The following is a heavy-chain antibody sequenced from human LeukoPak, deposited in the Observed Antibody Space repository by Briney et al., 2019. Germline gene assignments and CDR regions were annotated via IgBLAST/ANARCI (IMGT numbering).Heavy chain of an antibody. D-gene: IGHD1-26*01. Sequence: KSLHISCEGSGYSFTTYWIGWARPMTGKGLEWMGMVYPDDCYTRYSPSFQGQGTISDDKSIGTAYLQWSSLKTSDTAMYYCARRYSGSYRCDYWGQGTLVSVCS. CDR1: GYSFTTYW. CDR3: ARRYSGSYRCDY. CDR2: VYPDDCYT. J-gene: IGHJ4*02. V-gene: IGHV5-51*01.